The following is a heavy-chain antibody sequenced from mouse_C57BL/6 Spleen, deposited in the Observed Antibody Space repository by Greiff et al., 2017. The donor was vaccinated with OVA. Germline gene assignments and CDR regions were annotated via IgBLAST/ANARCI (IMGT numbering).Heavy chain of an antibody. V-gene: IGHV1-5*01. CDR2: IYPGNSDT. CDR3: TGGALYDYDGAWFAY. J-gene: IGHJ3*01. D-gene: IGHD2-4*01. CDR1: GYTFTSYW. Sequence: EVKLQESGTVLARPGASVKMSCKTSGYTFTSYWMHWVKQRPGQGLEWIGAIYPGNSDTSYNQKFKGKATMTAFTSASTAYMELSRLTKEDSAVYYCTGGALYDYDGAWFAYWGQGTLVTVSA.